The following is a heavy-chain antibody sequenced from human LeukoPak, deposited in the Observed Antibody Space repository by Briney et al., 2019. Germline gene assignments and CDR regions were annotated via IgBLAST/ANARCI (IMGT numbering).Heavy chain of an antibody. Sequence: GGSLRLSCAAPGFTFSSYWMSWVRQAPGKGLEWVANIKQDGSEKYYVDSVKGRFTISGDNAKNSLYLQMNSLRAEDTAVYYCARDPTYHYDSSGYYPLDFDYWGQGTLVTVSS. J-gene: IGHJ4*02. V-gene: IGHV3-7*01. CDR1: GFTFSSYW. CDR3: ARDPTYHYDSSGYYPLDFDY. D-gene: IGHD3-22*01. CDR2: IKQDGSEK.